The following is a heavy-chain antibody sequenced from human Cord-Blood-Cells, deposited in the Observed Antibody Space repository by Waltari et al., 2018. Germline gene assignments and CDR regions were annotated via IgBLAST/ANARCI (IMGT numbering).Heavy chain of an antibody. CDR2: IYYSGST. CDR1: GGPLSSYY. J-gene: IGHJ6*03. D-gene: IGHD3-3*01. CDR3: ARVLTPWGGSSYYYYYMDV. Sequence: QVQLQESGPGLVKPSETLSLTCTVSGGPLSSYYRRWIRQPPGKGLEWIGYIYYSGSTNYNPSLKSRVTISVDTSKNQFSLKLSSVTAADTAVYYCARVLTPWGGSSYYYYYMDVWGKGTTVTVSS. V-gene: IGHV4-59*01.